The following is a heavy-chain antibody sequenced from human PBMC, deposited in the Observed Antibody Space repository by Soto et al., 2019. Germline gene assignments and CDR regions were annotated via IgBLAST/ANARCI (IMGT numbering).Heavy chain of an antibody. V-gene: IGHV1-58*02. CDR3: ARDDSGFSGSHYIDYFNY. J-gene: IGHJ4*02. CDR2: IVVGSGNT. D-gene: IGHD1-26*01. Sequence: SVKVSCKASGFTFTHSGMQWVRQARGQSLEWIGWIVVGSGNTNYAPKFQGRVTITWDKSTFTAYMELSSLTSEDTAVYYCARDDSGFSGSHYIDYFNYWGQGALVTVSS. CDR1: GFTFTHSG.